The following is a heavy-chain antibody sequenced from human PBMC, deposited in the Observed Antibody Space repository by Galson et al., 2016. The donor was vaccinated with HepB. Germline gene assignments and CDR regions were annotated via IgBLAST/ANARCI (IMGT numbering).Heavy chain of an antibody. J-gene: IGHJ3*02. CDR2: IWYDGSNQ. Sequence: SLRLSCAASGFPFSSYGMHWVRQAPGKGLEWVAVIWYDGSNQYYAASVKVRFTISRDISKNTLSLQMNSLRAEDTALYYCARDAFPDDACDIWGQGTMVTVSS. CDR3: ARDAFPDDACDI. V-gene: IGHV3-33*01. CDR1: GFPFSSYG. D-gene: IGHD3-16*01.